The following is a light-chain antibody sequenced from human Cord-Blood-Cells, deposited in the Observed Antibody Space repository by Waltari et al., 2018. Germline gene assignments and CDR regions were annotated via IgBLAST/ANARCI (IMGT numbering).Light chain of an antibody. V-gene: IGLV2-14*01. CDR2: DIS. CDR3: SSYTSSSTVV. Sequence: QSALTQPDSVSGSPGQSITISCTGTSSDVGGYNYVSWYQQHPGNAPKLMLYDISNRPSGVSNRFSGSKSGNTASLTISGLQAEDEADYYCSSYTSSSTVVFGGGTKLTVL. CDR1: SSDVGGYNY. J-gene: IGLJ2*01.